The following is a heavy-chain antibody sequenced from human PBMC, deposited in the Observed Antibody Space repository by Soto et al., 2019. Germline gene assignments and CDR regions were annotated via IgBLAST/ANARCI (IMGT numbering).Heavy chain of an antibody. CDR1: GGSISSGGYY. D-gene: IGHD6-6*01. Sequence: PSETLSLTCTVSGGSISSGGYYWSWIRQHPGKGLEWIGYIYYSGSTYYNPSLKSRVTISVDTSKNQFSLKLSSVTAADTAVYYCAREERSSSSFDYWGQGTLVTVSS. V-gene: IGHV4-31*03. J-gene: IGHJ4*02. CDR3: AREERSSSSFDY. CDR2: IYYSGST.